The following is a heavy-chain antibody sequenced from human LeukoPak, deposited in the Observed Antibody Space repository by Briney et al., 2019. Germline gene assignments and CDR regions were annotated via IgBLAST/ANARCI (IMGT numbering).Heavy chain of an antibody. CDR1: GGSISSNTYF. Sequence: SETLSLTCNVSGGSISSNTYFLGWIRRPPGNGLEWIGSIRYSGSTYYNPSLKSRVTISVDTSNNQFSLHLTSLTAADTAVYYCATSDTVSTYNWFDPWGLGTLVTVS. V-gene: IGHV4-39*01. CDR3: ATSDTVSTYNWFDP. J-gene: IGHJ5*02. CDR2: IRYSGST. D-gene: IGHD5/OR15-5a*01.